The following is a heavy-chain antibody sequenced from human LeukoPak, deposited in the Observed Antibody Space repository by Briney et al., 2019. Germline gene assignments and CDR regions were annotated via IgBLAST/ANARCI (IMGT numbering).Heavy chain of an antibody. D-gene: IGHD3-22*01. V-gene: IGHV4-4*02. CDR3: ASENSSGYPDAFDI. Sequence: SETLSLTCAVSGGSISSSNWWSWVRQPPGKGLEWIGEIYHSGSTNYNPSLKSRVTISVDKSKNQFSLKLSSVTAADTAVYYCASENSSGYPDAFDIWGQGTMVTVSS. CDR2: IYHSGST. CDR1: GGSISSSNW. J-gene: IGHJ3*02.